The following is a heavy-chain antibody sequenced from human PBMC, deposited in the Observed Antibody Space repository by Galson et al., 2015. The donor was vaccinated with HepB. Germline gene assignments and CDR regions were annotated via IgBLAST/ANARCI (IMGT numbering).Heavy chain of an antibody. CDR2: ISSSSSYT. V-gene: IGHV3-11*06. CDR1: GFTFKNYD. J-gene: IGHJ4*02. CDR3: ARTSTTPFDI. D-gene: IGHD1/OR15-1a*01. Sequence: SLRLSCAASGFTFKNYDMGWVRQAPGKGLEWVSSISSSSSYTKYADSVEGRFTISRDNAKNALYLQMNGLRAEDTAVYYCARTSTTPFDIWGQGTLVTVSS.